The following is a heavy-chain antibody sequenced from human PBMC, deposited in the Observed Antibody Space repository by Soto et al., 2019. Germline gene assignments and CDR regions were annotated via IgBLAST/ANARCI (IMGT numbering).Heavy chain of an antibody. CDR3: TRTYYDIMTGLYNFDY. Sequence: PGGSLRLSCTMSGFKVGGYAVSWVRQAPGKGLEWVGFIRGKISAGTTEYAASLKGRLSISRDDSKNIAWLQMNSLKTEDTAMYYCTRTYYDIMTGLYNFDYWGRGTLVTVSS. CDR2: IRGKISAGTT. CDR1: GFKVGGYA. J-gene: IGHJ4*02. V-gene: IGHV3-49*04. D-gene: IGHD3-9*01.